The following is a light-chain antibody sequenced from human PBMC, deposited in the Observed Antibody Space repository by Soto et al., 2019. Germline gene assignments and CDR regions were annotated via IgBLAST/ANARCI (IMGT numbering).Light chain of an antibody. CDR3: QQTHAVPRT. Sequence: DIQMTQSPSSLSESVGDRVTLTCRASQNVITYLNWYQQKPGKAPKLLIYAASSLQSGVPLRCSGSGSGTTFILTISSLQPEYVATYFCQQTHAVPRTFGQGTKVDI. CDR1: QNVITY. J-gene: IGKJ1*01. CDR2: AAS. V-gene: IGKV1-39*01.